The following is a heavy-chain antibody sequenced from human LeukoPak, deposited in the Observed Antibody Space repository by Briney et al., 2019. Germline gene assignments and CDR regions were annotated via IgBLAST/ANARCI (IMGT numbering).Heavy chain of an antibody. CDR1: GGSISSHY. CDR3: AVTSIVATPDY. Sequence: KPSETLSLTCTVSGGSISSHYWSWIRQSPGKGLEWIGYIYYSGSTYYNPSLKSRVTISVDTSKNQFSLKLSSVTAADTAVYYCAVTSIVATPDYWGQGTLVTVSS. V-gene: IGHV4-59*11. D-gene: IGHD5-12*01. CDR2: IYYSGST. J-gene: IGHJ4*02.